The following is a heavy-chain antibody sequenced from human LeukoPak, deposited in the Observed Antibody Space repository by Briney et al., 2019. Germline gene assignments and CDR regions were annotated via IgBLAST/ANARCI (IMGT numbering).Heavy chain of an antibody. CDR2: IYYSGST. Sequence: SETLSLTCTVSGGSISSYYWSWIRQPPGKGLEWIGSIYYSGSTYYNPSLKSRVTISVDTSKNQFSLKLNSVTAADTAVYYCARRLVNSAFDIWGQGTMVTVSS. CDR1: GGSISSYY. CDR3: ARRLVNSAFDI. J-gene: IGHJ3*02. D-gene: IGHD2/OR15-2a*01. V-gene: IGHV4-59*08.